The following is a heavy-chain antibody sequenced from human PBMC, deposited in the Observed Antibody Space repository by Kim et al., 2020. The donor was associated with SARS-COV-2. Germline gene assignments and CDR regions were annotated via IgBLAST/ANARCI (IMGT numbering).Heavy chain of an antibody. J-gene: IGHJ4*02. Sequence: YNPHRNSRVTISVDTTKKQFSLKRSCVTAADTAVYHCARIAQSRTTVDYWGQGTLVTVSS. D-gene: IGHD4-17*01. CDR3: ARIAQSRTTVDY. V-gene: IGHV4-39*01.